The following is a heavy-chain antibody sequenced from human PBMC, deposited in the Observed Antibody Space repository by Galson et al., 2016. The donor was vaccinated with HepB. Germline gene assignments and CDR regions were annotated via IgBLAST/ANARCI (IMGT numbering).Heavy chain of an antibody. J-gene: IGHJ1*01. CDR2: ISHDGNNK. Sequence: SLRLSCAASGFTFSSYGIHWVRQAPGKGLEWEAVISHDGNNKFYADSVKGRFTISRDNSKNTLFLQLSSLRAEDTAVYYCAKDPYAVVSRPEYFQHWGQGTLATVSS. D-gene: IGHD2-2*01. CDR3: AKDPYAVVSRPEYFQH. V-gene: IGHV3-30*18. CDR1: GFTFSSYG.